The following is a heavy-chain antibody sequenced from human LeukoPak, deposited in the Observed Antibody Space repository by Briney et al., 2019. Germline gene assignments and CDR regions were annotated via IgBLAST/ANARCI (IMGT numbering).Heavy chain of an antibody. CDR1: GGTFSSYA. Sequence: SVKVSCKASGGTFSSYAISWVRQGPGQGLEWMGRIIPILGIANYAQKFQGRVTITADKSTSTAYMELSSLRSEDTAVYYCARDTAMVNDAFDIWGQGTMVTVSS. J-gene: IGHJ3*02. V-gene: IGHV1-69*04. D-gene: IGHD5-18*01. CDR3: ARDTAMVNDAFDI. CDR2: IIPILGIA.